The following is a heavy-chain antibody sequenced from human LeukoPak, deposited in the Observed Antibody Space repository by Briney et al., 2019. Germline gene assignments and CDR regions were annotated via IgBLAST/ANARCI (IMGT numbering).Heavy chain of an antibody. J-gene: IGHJ4*02. CDR1: GFTFSSYW. CDR3: TRGTIGMAGTDY. D-gene: IGHD6-19*01. Sequence: GGSLRFSCAASGFTFSSYWMHWVRQAPGKGLVWVSHINPGGSHIRYADSVKGRFTISRDDAKNTLYLQMSSLRAEDTAVYYCTRGTIGMAGTDYWGQGTLVTVSS. V-gene: IGHV3-74*01. CDR2: INPGGSHI.